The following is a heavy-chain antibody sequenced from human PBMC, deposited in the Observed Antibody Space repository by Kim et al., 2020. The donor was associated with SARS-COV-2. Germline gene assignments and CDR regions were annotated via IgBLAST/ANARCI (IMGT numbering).Heavy chain of an antibody. CDR2: INPSGGST. V-gene: IGHV1-46*01. D-gene: IGHD3-3*01. CDR1: GYTFTSYY. J-gene: IGHJ5*02. CDR3: ARDRGDYDFWSGNKLGNWFDP. Sequence: ASVKVSCKASGYTFTSYYMHWVRQAPGQGLEWMGIINPSGGSTSYAQKFQGRVTMTRDTSTSTVYMELSSLRSEDTAVYYCARDRGDYDFWSGNKLGNWFDPWGQGTLVTVSS.